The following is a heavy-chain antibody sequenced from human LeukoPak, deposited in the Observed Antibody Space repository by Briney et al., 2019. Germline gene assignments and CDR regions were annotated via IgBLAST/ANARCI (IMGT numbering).Heavy chain of an antibody. J-gene: IGHJ4*02. CDR2: INPSGGST. V-gene: IGHV1-46*01. CDR1: GYTFTSNY. CDR3: ARDPQPDSSGPMDGGGH. Sequence: ASVKVSCKAFGYTFTSNYMHWVRQAPGQGLEWMGIINPSGGSTSYAQKFQGRVTMTRDTSTSTVYMELSSLRSEDTAVYYCARDPQPDSSGPMDGGGHWGQGTLVTVSS. D-gene: IGHD3-22*01.